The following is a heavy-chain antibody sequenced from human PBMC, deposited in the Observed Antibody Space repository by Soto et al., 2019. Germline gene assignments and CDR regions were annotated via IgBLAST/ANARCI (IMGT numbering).Heavy chain of an antibody. V-gene: IGHV4-4*02. CDR1: GGSVSSTNW. Sequence: QVQLQESGPGLVEPSGTLSLTCAVSGGSVSSTNWWSWVRQPPGEGLEWIGEIYHSGSTYYNPSLKSRVTISVDKSKNQFSLRLSSVTSADTAVYFCARERAVSARGAFDYWGQGTLVTVSS. CDR2: IYHSGST. CDR3: ARERAVSARGAFDY. D-gene: IGHD6-19*01. J-gene: IGHJ4*02.